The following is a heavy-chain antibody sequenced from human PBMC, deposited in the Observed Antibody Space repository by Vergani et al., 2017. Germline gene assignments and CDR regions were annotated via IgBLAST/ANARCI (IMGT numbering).Heavy chain of an antibody. D-gene: IGHD3-3*01. CDR2: ISSNGGST. V-gene: IGHV3-64*01. J-gene: IGHJ4*02. CDR1: GFTFSSYA. Sequence: VQLVHSGAEVKKPGASVKVSCKASGFTFSSYAMHWVRQAPGKGLEYVSAISSNGGSTYYANSVKGRFTISRDNSKNTLYLQMGSLRAEDMSVYSCARAFGVVYDYGGQGCLVTVSS. CDR3: ARAFGVVYDY.